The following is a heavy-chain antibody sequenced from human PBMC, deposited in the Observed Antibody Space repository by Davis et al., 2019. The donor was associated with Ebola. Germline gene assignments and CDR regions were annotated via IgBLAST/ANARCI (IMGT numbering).Heavy chain of an antibody. CDR3: ARDRRDYDFWSGYYGY. Sequence: GESLKISCEASGLTFSTYWMSWVRQAPGKGLEWVANIKQDGGEKYYVDSVKGRFTISRDNTKNSLYLQMNSLRAEDTAVYYCARDRRDYDFWSGYYGYWGQGTLVTVSP. CDR1: GLTFSTYW. J-gene: IGHJ4*02. CDR2: IKQDGGEK. D-gene: IGHD3-3*01. V-gene: IGHV3-7*01.